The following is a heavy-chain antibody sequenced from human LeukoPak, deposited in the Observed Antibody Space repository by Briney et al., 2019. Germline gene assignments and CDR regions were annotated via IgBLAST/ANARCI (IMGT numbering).Heavy chain of an antibody. CDR3: ARYYDSSGYYYGEFDY. CDR2: IYDSGST. Sequence: PSETLSLTCTVSGGSIRSSYYYWGWIRQPPGKGLEWIGSIYDSGSTYYNPSLKSRVTISVDTSKNQFSLKLSSVTAADTAVYYCARYYDSSGYYYGEFDYWGQGTLVTVSS. CDR1: GGSIRSSYYY. V-gene: IGHV4-39*01. J-gene: IGHJ4*02. D-gene: IGHD3-22*01.